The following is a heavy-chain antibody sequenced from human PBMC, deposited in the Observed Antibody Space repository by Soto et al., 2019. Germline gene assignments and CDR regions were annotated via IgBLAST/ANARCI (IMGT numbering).Heavy chain of an antibody. V-gene: IGHV3-23*01. CDR3: AKDPSTGYADS. D-gene: IGHD3-9*01. CDR1: VFNFNIYA. J-gene: IGHJ4*02. CDR2: TTYDGTYT. Sequence: GGSLRLSCAASVFNFNIYAMNWVRQAPGKGLEWVPTTTYDGTYTHYADSVKGRFTVSRDNGKKTLYLQMNSLRAEDTAVYFCAKDPSTGYADSWGQGTMVTVSS.